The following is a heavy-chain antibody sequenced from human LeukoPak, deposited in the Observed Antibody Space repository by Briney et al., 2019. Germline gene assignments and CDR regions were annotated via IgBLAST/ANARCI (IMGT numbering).Heavy chain of an antibody. D-gene: IGHD1-7*01. CDR1: GFIFSNYA. Sequence: PGGSLRLSCAASGFIFSNYAIHWVRQAPGKGLEWVSGIRSSGDDIYYADSVKGRFIISRDNANNTLFLQMSSLRAEDTALYYCVRENWNYVRGPRPMAAYDYWGQGTLVTVSS. CDR2: IRSSGDDI. V-gene: IGHV3-21*06. CDR3: VRENWNYVRGPRPMAAYDY. J-gene: IGHJ4*02.